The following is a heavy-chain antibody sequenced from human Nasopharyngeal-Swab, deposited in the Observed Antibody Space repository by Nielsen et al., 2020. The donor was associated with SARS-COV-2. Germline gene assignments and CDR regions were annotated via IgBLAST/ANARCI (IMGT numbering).Heavy chain of an antibody. J-gene: IGHJ3*02. D-gene: IGHD1-26*01. Sequence: SETLSLTCAISGDSVSSNSAAWNWLRQSPLRGLEWLGRTYYRSKWYNDYAVSVKSRITINPDTSKNQLSLQLNSVTPEDTAVYYCAREWDTLTFDIWGQGTMVTVSS. CDR2: TYYRSKWYN. CDR1: GDSVSSNSAA. V-gene: IGHV6-1*01. CDR3: AREWDTLTFDI.